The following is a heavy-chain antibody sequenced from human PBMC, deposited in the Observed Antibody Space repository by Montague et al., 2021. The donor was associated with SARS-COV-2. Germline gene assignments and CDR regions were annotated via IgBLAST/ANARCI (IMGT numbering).Heavy chain of an antibody. V-gene: IGHV2-70*11. CDR2: IDWDDDK. CDR3: ARMTVTTALDY. Sequence: PALVPTQTLTLTCTFSRFSLSTSGMCVSWIRQPPGKALEWLARIDWDDDKYYSTSLKTRLTISKDTSKNQVVLTMTNMDPADTATYYCARMTVTTALDYWGQGTLVTVSS. CDR1: RFSLSTSGMC. J-gene: IGHJ4*02. D-gene: IGHD4-17*01.